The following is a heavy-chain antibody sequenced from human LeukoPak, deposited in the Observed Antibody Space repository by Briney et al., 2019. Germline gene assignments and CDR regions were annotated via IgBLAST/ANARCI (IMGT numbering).Heavy chain of an antibody. CDR1: GGSISGSSYY. J-gene: IGHJ5*02. Sequence: SETLSLTCTVSGGSISGSSYYWGWIRQPPGKGLEWIGYIYYSGSTYYNPSLKSRVTISVDTSKNQFSLKLSSVTAADTAVYYCARGVAAAGRRNNWFDPWGQGTLVTVSS. V-gene: IGHV4-31*03. CDR3: ARGVAAAGRRNNWFDP. D-gene: IGHD6-13*01. CDR2: IYYSGST.